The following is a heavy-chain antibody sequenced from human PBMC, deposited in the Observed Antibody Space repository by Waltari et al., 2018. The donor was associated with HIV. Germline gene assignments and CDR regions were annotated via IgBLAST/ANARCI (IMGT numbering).Heavy chain of an antibody. CDR1: GYTFLSYG. J-gene: IGHJ4*02. V-gene: IGHV1-18*01. D-gene: IGHD1-26*01. Sequence: QVHLVQSGAEMKKPGASVKVSCKASGYTFLSYGISWVRQTPGHGLEWMGWIKTSNANTNYAQSLQGRVTMTTDTSTTTAYMELRSLTSDDTAVYYCARDGLRYSGTFYSDYWGQGTLVTVSS. CDR2: IKTSNANT. CDR3: ARDGLRYSGTFYSDY.